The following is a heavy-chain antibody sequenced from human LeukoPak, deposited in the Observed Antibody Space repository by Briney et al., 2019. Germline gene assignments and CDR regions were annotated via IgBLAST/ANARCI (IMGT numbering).Heavy chain of an antibody. CDR3: AKIYFRSTSCWGGLLDY. CDR1: GYIFTSYG. CDR2: LSAYNGNT. D-gene: IGHD2-2*01. J-gene: IGHJ4*02. V-gene: IGHV1-18*01. Sequence: ASEKVFYKSSGYIFTSYGISWVRHPPAQGLEGRRWLSAYNGNTNYAQKLQGRVTMTTDTSTSTAYMELRSLRSDDTAVYYCAKIYFRSTSCWGGLLDYWGEGTLVTVSS.